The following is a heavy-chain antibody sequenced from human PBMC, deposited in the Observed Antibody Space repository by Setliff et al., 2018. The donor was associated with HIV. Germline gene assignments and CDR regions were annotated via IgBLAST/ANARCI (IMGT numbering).Heavy chain of an antibody. CDR1: GYTFTGYY. Sequence: ASVKVSCKASGYTFTGYYMHWVRQAPGQGPEWMGRINPNSGGTNYAQKFQGRVTMTRDTSISTAYMELSRLRSDDTAVYYCARVHSPGAAAATGYFQHWGQGTLVTVSS. CDR3: ARVHSPGAAAATGYFQH. CDR2: INPNSGGT. J-gene: IGHJ1*01. D-gene: IGHD6-13*01. V-gene: IGHV1-2*06.